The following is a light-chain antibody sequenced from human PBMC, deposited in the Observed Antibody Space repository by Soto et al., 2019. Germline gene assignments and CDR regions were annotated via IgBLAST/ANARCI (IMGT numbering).Light chain of an antibody. CDR3: QQYNSYTWT. CDR1: QSISSW. J-gene: IGKJ1*01. V-gene: IGKV1-5*01. Sequence: DIQMTQSPSTLSASVGDRVTITCRASQSISSWLAWYQQKPGKAPKLLIYDASSLESGVPSRFSGSGSGTEFTLTISSLQPDDVATYYCQQYNSYTWTFCQGTKVEIK. CDR2: DAS.